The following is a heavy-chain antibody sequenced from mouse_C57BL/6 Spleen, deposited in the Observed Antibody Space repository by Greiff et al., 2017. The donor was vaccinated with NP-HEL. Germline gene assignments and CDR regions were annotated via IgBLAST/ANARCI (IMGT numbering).Heavy chain of an antibody. CDR2: IRSKSSNYAT. J-gene: IGHJ4*01. CDR3: VRGGNYGAMDY. Sequence: EVKLMESGGGLVQPKGSLKLSCAASGFTFNTYAMHWVRQAPGTGLEWVARIRSKSSNYATYYADSVKDRFTISRDDSQSMLSLQMNNLKTEDTARECCVRGGNYGAMDYWGQGTSVTVSS. D-gene: IGHD2-1*01. CDR1: GFTFNTYA. V-gene: IGHV10-3*01.